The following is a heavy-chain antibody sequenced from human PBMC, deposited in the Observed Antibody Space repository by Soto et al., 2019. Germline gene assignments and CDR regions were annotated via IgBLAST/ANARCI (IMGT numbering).Heavy chain of an antibody. Sequence: QEQLVQSGAEVKKPGASVKVACKASGYTFSSYYIHWVRQAPGQGLEWMGLINPSGSSTRYDQKFQGRVTMTRDTSTSTVYMEMSSLRSEDTAVYYCARALRLLTQAGAMGVWGQGTTVTVSS. CDR3: ARALRLLTQAGAMGV. CDR1: GYTFSSYY. V-gene: IGHV1-46*03. CDR2: INPSGSST. J-gene: IGHJ6*02. D-gene: IGHD3-9*01.